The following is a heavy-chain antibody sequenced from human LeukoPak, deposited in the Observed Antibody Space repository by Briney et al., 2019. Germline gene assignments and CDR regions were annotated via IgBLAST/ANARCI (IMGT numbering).Heavy chain of an antibody. V-gene: IGHV3-7*01. CDR3: ARSSREPRGYAPWELMPPFDY. J-gene: IGHJ4*02. Sequence: GGSLRLSCAASGFTFSSYWMSWVRQVPGKGLEWVANLRQDGSEQNYVDSVKGRFTISRDNAKNLLDLQMNSLRAEDTAVYYCARSSREPRGYAPWELMPPFDYWGQGTLVTVSS. D-gene: IGHD4-23*01. CDR1: GFTFSSYW. CDR2: LRQDGSEQ.